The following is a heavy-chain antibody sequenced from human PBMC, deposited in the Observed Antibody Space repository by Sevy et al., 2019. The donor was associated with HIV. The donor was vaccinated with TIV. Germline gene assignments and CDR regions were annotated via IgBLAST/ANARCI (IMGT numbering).Heavy chain of an antibody. V-gene: IGHV1-58*01. J-gene: IGHJ3*02. D-gene: IGHD3-16*01. CDR1: GFTFSSSA. Sequence: ASVKVSCKTSGFTFSSSAVQWVRQARGQRLEWIGWIVVGSGVTDYAPKFQERVTITRDMSTATTYMELSSLRSEDTAVYYYAAEDMTRFGGPLRVFDIWGLGTTVTVSS. CDR3: AAEDMTRFGGPLRVFDI. CDR2: IVVGSGVT.